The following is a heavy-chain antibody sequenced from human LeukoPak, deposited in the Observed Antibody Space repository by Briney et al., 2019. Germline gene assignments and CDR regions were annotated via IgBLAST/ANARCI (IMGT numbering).Heavy chain of an antibody. V-gene: IGHV3-30*03. D-gene: IGHD3-10*01. CDR1: GFTFSSYG. CDR3: ARVPKGGGSGSYYNENFDY. Sequence: GGSLRLSCAASGFTFSSYGMHWVRQAPGKGLEWVAVISHDGSNKYYADSVKGRFTISRDNSKNTLYLQMNSLRSDDTAVYYCARVPKGGGSGSYYNENFDYWGQGTLVTVSS. J-gene: IGHJ4*02. CDR2: ISHDGSNK.